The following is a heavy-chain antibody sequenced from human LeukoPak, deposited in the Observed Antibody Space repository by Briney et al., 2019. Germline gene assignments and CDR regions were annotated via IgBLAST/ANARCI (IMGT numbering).Heavy chain of an antibody. J-gene: IGHJ4*02. CDR2: TKNRANSYTT. CDR3: ARDNWAGYYESSGYYYRHFDY. Sequence: GGPLRLSCATSGFTFNDHYLGWVRQAPGKGLEWVGRTKNRANSYTTEYAASVKGRFTISREDSKNSLRLQMNSLRAEDTAVYYCARDNWAGYYESSGYYYRHFDYWGQGTLVTVSS. D-gene: IGHD3-22*01. CDR1: GFTFNDHY. V-gene: IGHV3-72*01.